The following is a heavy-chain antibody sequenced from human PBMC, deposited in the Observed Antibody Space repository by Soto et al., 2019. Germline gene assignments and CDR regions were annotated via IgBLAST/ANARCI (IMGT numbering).Heavy chain of an antibody. CDR3: ARDVLGFSGFDY. Sequence: EVQLVESGGGLVQPGGSLRLSCEASGFTLSTYWMHWVRQAPGKGLVWVSRINSDGSSTSYADSVKGRFTISRDNAKNTLYLQMNSLRAEDTAVYYCARDVLGFSGFDYWGQGTLVTVSS. CDR1: GFTLSTYW. CDR2: INSDGSST. V-gene: IGHV3-74*01. J-gene: IGHJ4*02.